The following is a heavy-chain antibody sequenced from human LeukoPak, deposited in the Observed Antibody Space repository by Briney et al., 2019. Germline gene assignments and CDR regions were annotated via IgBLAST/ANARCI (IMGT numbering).Heavy chain of an antibody. D-gene: IGHD6-19*01. CDR3: ARYTSGWPLDY. Sequence: ASVKVSCKASGYTFTGYYMHWVRQAPGQGPEWMGWINPNSGGTNYAQKFQGRVTMTRDTSISTVYMELSRLRSDDTAVYYCARYTSGWPLDYWGQGTLVTVSS. V-gene: IGHV1-2*02. CDR2: INPNSGGT. CDR1: GYTFTGYY. J-gene: IGHJ4*02.